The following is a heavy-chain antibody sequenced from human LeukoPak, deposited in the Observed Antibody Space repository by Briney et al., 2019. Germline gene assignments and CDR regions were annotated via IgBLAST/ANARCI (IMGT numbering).Heavy chain of an antibody. Sequence: ASVKVSCKASGYTFTGYGISWVRQAPGQGLEWMGWISAYNGNTNYAQKLQGRVTMTTDTSTSTAYMELRSLRSDDTAVYYCARGRGCSSTSCYYYYYYYMDVWGKGTTVTVSS. CDR3: ARGRGCSSTSCYYYYYYYMDV. CDR1: GYTFTGYG. V-gene: IGHV1-18*01. D-gene: IGHD2-2*01. J-gene: IGHJ6*03. CDR2: ISAYNGNT.